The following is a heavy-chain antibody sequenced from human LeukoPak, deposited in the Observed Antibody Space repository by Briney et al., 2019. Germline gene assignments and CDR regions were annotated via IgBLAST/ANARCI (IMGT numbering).Heavy chain of an antibody. Sequence: GGSLRLSCAASGFTFSSYEMNWVRQAPGKGLEWVSYISTISIIYYADSVKGRFTISRDNAKNSLYLQMNSLRAEDTAVYYCARGHIVGATIPGMDVGGQGTTVTV. CDR1: GFTFSSYE. D-gene: IGHD1-26*01. CDR2: ISTISII. CDR3: ARGHIVGATIPGMDV. V-gene: IGHV3-48*03. J-gene: IGHJ6*02.